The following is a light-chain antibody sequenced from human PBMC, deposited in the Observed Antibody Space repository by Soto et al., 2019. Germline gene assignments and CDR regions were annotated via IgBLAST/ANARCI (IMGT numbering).Light chain of an antibody. CDR1: SSDVGGYNY. V-gene: IGLV2-14*01. CDR3: SSYTSSSTLV. J-gene: IGLJ7*01. CDR2: DVS. Sequence: QSALTQPASVSGSPGQSITISCTGTSSDVGGYNYVSWYQQHPGKAPKLMIYDVSNRPSGVSDRFSGSKSGNTASLTISGLQAEDEADYYCSSYTSSSTLVFGGGTQLTVL.